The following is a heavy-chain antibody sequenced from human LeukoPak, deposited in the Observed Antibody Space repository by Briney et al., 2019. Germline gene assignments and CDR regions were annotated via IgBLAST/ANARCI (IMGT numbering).Heavy chain of an antibody. Sequence: GESLKISCQGSGYSFTSYWIGWVRQMPGKGLEWMGIIYPGDSDTRYSPFFQGQVTISADKSISTAYLQWSSLKASDTAMYYCARLGEYSSRRSGSPYYYYGMDVWGQGTTVTVSS. J-gene: IGHJ6*02. CDR3: ARLGEYSSRRSGSPYYYYGMDV. CDR2: IYPGDSDT. V-gene: IGHV5-51*01. CDR1: GYSFTSYW. D-gene: IGHD6-13*01.